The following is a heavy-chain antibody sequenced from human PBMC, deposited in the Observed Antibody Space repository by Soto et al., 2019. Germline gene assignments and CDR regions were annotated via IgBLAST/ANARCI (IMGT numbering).Heavy chain of an antibody. V-gene: IGHV1-69*04. CDR1: GGTFSSYT. D-gene: IGHD3-10*01. CDR2: IIPILGIA. CDR3: ARDSNYYGSGSYYSIDAFDI. Sequence: ASVKVSCKASGGTFSSYTISWVRQAPGQGLEWMGRIIPILGIANYAQKFQGRVTITADKSTSTAYMELSSLRSEDTAVYYCARDSNYYGSGSYYSIDAFDIWGQGTMVTVSS. J-gene: IGHJ3*02.